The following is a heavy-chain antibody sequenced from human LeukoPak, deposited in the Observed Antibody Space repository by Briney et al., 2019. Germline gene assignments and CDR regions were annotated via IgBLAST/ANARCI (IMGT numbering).Heavy chain of an antibody. V-gene: IGHV4-31*03. CDR1: GGSISSGGYY. CDR2: IYYSGST. Sequence: PSETLSLTCTFSGGSISSGGYYWSWIRQHPRKGLEWIGYIYYSGSTYYNPSLKSRVTISVDTSKNQFSLKLSSVTAADTAVYYCARVARFYDSRGAQKTGFDYWGQGTLVTVSS. CDR3: ARVARFYDSRGAQKTGFDY. J-gene: IGHJ4*02. D-gene: IGHD3-22*01.